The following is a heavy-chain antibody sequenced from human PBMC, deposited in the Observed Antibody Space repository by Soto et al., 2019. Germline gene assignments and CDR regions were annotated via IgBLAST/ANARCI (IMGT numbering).Heavy chain of an antibody. D-gene: IGHD2-8*01. CDR1: GGSISSSNW. CDR2: IYHSGST. V-gene: IGHV4-4*02. CDR3: ASSHCTNGVCYTGY. J-gene: IGHJ4*02. Sequence: SETLSLTCAVSGGSISSSNWWSWVRQPPGKGLEWIGEIYHSGSTNYNPSLKSRVTMSVDKSKNQFSLELSSVTAADTAVYYCASSHCTNGVCYTGYWGQGTLVTVSS.